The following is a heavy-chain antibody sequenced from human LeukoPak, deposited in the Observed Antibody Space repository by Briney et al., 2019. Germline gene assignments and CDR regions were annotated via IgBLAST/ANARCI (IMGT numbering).Heavy chain of an antibody. Sequence: GASVKVSCKASGYTFTGYYMHWVRQAPGQGLEWMGRINPNSGGINYAQKFQGRVTMTRDTSISTAYMELSRLRSDDTAVYYCARGRNYYLFDDYWGQGTLVTVSS. J-gene: IGHJ4*02. D-gene: IGHD1-7*01. CDR2: INPNSGGI. V-gene: IGHV1-2*06. CDR1: GYTFTGYY. CDR3: ARGRNYYLFDDY.